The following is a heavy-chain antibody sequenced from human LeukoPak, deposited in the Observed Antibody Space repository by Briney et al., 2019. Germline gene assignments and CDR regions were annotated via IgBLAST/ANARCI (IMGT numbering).Heavy chain of an antibody. CDR3: ARVVRNYGDNFDY. J-gene: IGHJ4*02. D-gene: IGHD4-17*01. CDR2: IYPGDSDT. V-gene: IGHV5-51*01. Sequence: GESLKISCKGSGYSFTNYWIGWVRQMPGKGLEWMGVIYPGDSDTRYSPSFQGQVTISADKSISTAYLQWSSLRASDTAMYYCARVVRNYGDNFDYWGQGTLVTVSS. CDR1: GYSFTNYW.